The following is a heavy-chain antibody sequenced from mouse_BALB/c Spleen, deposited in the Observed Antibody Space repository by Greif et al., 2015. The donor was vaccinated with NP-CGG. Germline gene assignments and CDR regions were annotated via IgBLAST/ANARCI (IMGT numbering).Heavy chain of an antibody. Sequence: EVMLVESGGGLVKPGGSLKLSCAASGLTFSSYAMSWVRQTPEKRLEWVATISSGGSYTYYPDSVKGRFTISRDNAKNPLYLQMSSLRSEDTAMYYCARHRFTTVTYAMDYWGQGTSVTVSS. J-gene: IGHJ4*01. D-gene: IGHD1-1*01. V-gene: IGHV5-9-1*01. CDR3: ARHRFTTVTYAMDY. CDR1: GLTFSSYA. CDR2: ISSGGSYT.